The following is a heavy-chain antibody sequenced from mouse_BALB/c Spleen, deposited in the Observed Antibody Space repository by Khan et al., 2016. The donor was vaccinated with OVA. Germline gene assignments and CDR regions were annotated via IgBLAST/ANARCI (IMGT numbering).Heavy chain of an antibody. Sequence: EVELVESGGGLVQPGGSRKLSCAASGFTFNNYGMHWVRPAPEQGLEWVTYISGDSNTIYYVDSVKGRFTISRDNPKNTLFLQMTSLMSEDTAMYYCATSYFYGYYFDYWGPGTTLTVS. CDR3: ATSYFYGYYFDY. CDR2: ISGDSNTI. D-gene: IGHD1-1*01. V-gene: IGHV5-17*02. CDR1: GFTFNNYG. J-gene: IGHJ2*01.